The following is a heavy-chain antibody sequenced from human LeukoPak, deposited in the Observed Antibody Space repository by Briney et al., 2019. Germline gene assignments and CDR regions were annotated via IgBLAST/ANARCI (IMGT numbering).Heavy chain of an antibody. Sequence: GTSVKVSCKASGFTFTSSAVQWVRQARGQRLEWIGWIVVGSGNTNYAQKFQERVTITRDMSTSTAYMELSSLRAEDTAVYYCARDDYGDRPLGYWGQGALVTVSS. CDR1: GFTFTSSA. CDR3: ARDDYGDRPLGY. J-gene: IGHJ4*02. D-gene: IGHD4-17*01. V-gene: IGHV1-58*01. CDR2: IVVGSGNT.